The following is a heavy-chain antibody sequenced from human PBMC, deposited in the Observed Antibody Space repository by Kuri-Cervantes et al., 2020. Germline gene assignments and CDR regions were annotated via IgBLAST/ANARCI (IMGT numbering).Heavy chain of an antibody. CDR3: ARTGYGGNSVFHY. CDR2: ISSSSSYI. CDR1: EFAISSYN. V-gene: IGHV3-21*05. J-gene: IGHJ4*02. D-gene: IGHD4-23*01. Sequence: GGSLRLSCAASEFAISSYNMNWVRQAPGKGLEWVSYISSSSSYIYYADSVKGRFTISRDNSKNTLYLQMNSLRAEDTAVYYCARTGYGGNSVFHYWGQGTLVTVSS.